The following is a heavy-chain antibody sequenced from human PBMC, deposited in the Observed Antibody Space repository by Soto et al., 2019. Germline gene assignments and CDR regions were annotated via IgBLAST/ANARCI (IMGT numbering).Heavy chain of an antibody. V-gene: IGHV4-4*07. D-gene: IGHD2-2*02. CDR2: IYTSGST. CDR3: AREGCSSTSCYTASRYYYYGMDV. Sequence: QVQLQESGPGLVKPSETLSLTCTVSGGSISSYYWSWIRQPAGKGLEWIGRIYTSGSTNYNPSLKSRVTMSVDTSKNQFSLKLSSVTAADTAVYYCAREGCSSTSCYTASRYYYYGMDVWGQGTTVTVSS. J-gene: IGHJ6*02. CDR1: GGSISSYY.